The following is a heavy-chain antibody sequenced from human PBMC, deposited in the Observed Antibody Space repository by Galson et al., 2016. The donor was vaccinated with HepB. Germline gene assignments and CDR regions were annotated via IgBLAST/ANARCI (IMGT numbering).Heavy chain of an antibody. Sequence: SLRLSCAASGFTFNNYGMTWVRQPPGKGLEVVSSISRSGDSTDYADSVKGRFAISRDNAKNTLYLQMTNLRAEDTAVYYCARGNGRPGERGDYWGQGTLVTVSS. CDR2: ISRSGDST. V-gene: IGHV3-23*01. CDR3: ARGNGRPGERGDY. CDR1: GFTFNNYG. J-gene: IGHJ4*02. D-gene: IGHD1-1*01.